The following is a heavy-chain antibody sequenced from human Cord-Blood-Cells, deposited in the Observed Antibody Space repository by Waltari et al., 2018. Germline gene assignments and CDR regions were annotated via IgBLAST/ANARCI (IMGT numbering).Heavy chain of an antibody. Sequence: QVQLQQSVAAPLKPSQTLSLTSAVYAGSFSGYYWSWIRHPPGKGLAWIGEIEQSGSTNYNPSLKSRVTISVDTSKNQFSLKLSSVTAADTAVYYCARGIPDYWGQGTLVTVSS. J-gene: IGHJ4*02. CDR3: ARGIPDY. CDR2: IEQSGST. V-gene: IGHV4-34*01. CDR1: AGSFSGYY.